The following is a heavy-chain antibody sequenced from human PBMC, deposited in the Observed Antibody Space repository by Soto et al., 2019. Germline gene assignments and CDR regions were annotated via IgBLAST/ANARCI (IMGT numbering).Heavy chain of an antibody. V-gene: IGHV4-34*01. CDR1: GGSFSGYY. Sequence: SETLSLTCAVYGGSFSGYYWSWIRQPPGKGLEWIGEINHSGSTNYNPSLKSRVTISVDTSKNQFSLKLSSVTAADTAVYYCARGWLGYCSGGSCYSPYYYYYYGMDVWGQGTTVT. J-gene: IGHJ6*02. CDR2: INHSGST. CDR3: ARGWLGYCSGGSCYSPYYYYYYGMDV. D-gene: IGHD2-15*01.